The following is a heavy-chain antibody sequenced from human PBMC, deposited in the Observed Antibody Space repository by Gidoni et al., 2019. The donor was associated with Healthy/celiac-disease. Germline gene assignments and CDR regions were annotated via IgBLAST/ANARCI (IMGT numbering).Heavy chain of an antibody. Sequence: QVQLQESGPGLVKPSQTLSLTCPVSGGSISRGGYYWSWIRQHPGKGLEWIGYIYYRGSTYYNPSLKSRVTISVDTSKNHFSLKLSSVTAADTAVYYCAADSSGSIDYWGQGTLVTVSS. CDR3: AADSSGSIDY. CDR2: IYYRGST. CDR1: GGSISRGGYY. V-gene: IGHV4-31*03. J-gene: IGHJ4*02. D-gene: IGHD3-22*01.